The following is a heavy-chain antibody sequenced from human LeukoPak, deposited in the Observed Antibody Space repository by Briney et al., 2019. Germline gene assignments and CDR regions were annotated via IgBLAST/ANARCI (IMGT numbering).Heavy chain of an antibody. J-gene: IGHJ5*02. D-gene: IGHD2/OR15-2a*01. CDR1: GSSISSTNW. CDR2: IHHRGTT. Sequence: SETLSLTCAVSGSSISSTNWWNWVRQPPGKGLEWIGEIHHRGTTNYNPSLKSRVTISVDKSKNQFSLKLSSVTAADTAVYYCAKNIAKTFDPWGQGTLVTVSS. V-gene: IGHV4-4*02. CDR3: AKNIAKTFDP.